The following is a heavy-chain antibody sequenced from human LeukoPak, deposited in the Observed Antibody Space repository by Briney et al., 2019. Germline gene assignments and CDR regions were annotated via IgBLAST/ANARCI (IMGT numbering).Heavy chain of an antibody. CDR2: IKQDGSEK. CDR3: ARATYYFDY. J-gene: IGHJ4*02. Sequence: LEGVANIKQDGSEKYYVDSVKGRFTISRDNAKNSLYLQMNSLRAEDTAVYYCARATYYFDYWGQGTLVTVSS. V-gene: IGHV3-7*04.